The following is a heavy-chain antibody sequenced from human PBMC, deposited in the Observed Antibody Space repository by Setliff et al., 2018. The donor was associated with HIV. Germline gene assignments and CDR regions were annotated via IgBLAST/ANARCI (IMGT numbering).Heavy chain of an antibody. CDR3: AREFPGGTYGFDY. Sequence: ASVKVSCKASGYTFTTYVISWVRQAPGQGLEWMGWMNPNSGNRGYAQKFQGRVTISRNTSISTAYMELSGLRSEDTAVYYCAREFPGGTYGFDYWGQGTLVTVSS. D-gene: IGHD1-26*01. V-gene: IGHV1-8*03. CDR1: GYTFTTYV. J-gene: IGHJ4*02. CDR2: MNPNSGNR.